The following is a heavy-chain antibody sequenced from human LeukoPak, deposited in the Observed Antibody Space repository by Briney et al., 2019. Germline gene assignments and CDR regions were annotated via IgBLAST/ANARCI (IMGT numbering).Heavy chain of an antibody. CDR3: ARPYYYGSGSYPAGYYFDY. Sequence: ASVKVSCKASGYTFTSYYMHWVRQAPGQGLEWMGIINPSGGSTSYAQKFQGRVTMTRDTSTSTVYMELSSLRSEDTAVYYCARPYYYGSGSYPAGYYFDYWAREPWSPSPQ. CDR1: GYTFTSYY. D-gene: IGHD3-10*01. V-gene: IGHV1-46*01. CDR2: INPSGGST. J-gene: IGHJ4*02.